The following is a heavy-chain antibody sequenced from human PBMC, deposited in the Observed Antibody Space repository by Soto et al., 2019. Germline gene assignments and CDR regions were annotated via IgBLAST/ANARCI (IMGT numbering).Heavy chain of an antibody. CDR2: ISGSGGST. Sequence: GGSLRLSCAASGFTFSSYAMSWVRQAPGKGLEWVSAISGSGGSTYYADAVKGRFTISRDNSKNTLYLQMNSQRAEDTAVYYCAKADYSSGWYGVGGFDYWGQGTLVTVSS. CDR1: GFTFSSYA. D-gene: IGHD6-19*01. J-gene: IGHJ4*02. V-gene: IGHV3-23*01. CDR3: AKADYSSGWYGVGGFDY.